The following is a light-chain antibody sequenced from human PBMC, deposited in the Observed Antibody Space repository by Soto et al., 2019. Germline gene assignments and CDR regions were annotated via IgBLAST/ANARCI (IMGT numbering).Light chain of an antibody. CDR1: QSISSW. J-gene: IGKJ1*01. Sequence: DIQMTQSPSTLSASVGDRFTITCRASQSISSWLAWYQQKPGKAPKLLIYDASNLESGVPSRFSGGGSGTEFSLTISSLQPDDFATYYCQQYNYFWAFGQGTTVDIK. CDR2: DAS. CDR3: QQYNYFWA. V-gene: IGKV1-5*01.